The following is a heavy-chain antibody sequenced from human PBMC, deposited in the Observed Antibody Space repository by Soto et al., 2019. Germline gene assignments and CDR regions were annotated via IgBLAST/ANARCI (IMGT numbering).Heavy chain of an antibody. CDR1: GGSISSGGYY. V-gene: IGHV4-31*03. J-gene: IGHJ3*02. Sequence: SETLSLTCTVSGGSISSGGYYWSWIRQLPGKGLEWIGYIYYSGSTYYNPSLKSRVTISVDTSKNQFSLKLSSVTAADTAVYYCAREALELRPRVDAFDIWGQGTMVTVSS. CDR3: AREALELRPRVDAFDI. D-gene: IGHD1-7*01. CDR2: IYYSGST.